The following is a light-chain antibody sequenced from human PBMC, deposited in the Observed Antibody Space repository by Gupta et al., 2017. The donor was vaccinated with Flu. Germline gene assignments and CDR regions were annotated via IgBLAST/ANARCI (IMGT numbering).Light chain of an antibody. CDR3: QQYNNWPPLT. V-gene: IGKV3-15*01. CDR1: QSVSSN. Sequence: ERATLSCRASQSVSSNLAWYQQKPGQAPRLLIYGAATRATGIPARFSGSGSGTEFTLTISSLQSEDFAVYYCQQYNNWPPLTFGGGTKVEIK. CDR2: GAA. J-gene: IGKJ4*01.